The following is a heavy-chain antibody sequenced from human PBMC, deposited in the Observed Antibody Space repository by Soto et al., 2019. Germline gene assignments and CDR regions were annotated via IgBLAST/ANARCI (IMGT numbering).Heavy chain of an antibody. CDR2: LYGGGAT. CDR1: GFAVSSSY. J-gene: IGHJ4*02. D-gene: IGHD1-20*01. CDR3: ERITGKGFLVD. V-gene: IGHV3-53*01. Sequence: PXGSLRLSCPVSGFAVSSSYMTWVRQAPGKGLEWISILYGGGATKLSDSVKGRFTISKDNSQNTLFLHTNRLSAEDTAVYYCERITGKGFLVDWGQGTLVTVSS.